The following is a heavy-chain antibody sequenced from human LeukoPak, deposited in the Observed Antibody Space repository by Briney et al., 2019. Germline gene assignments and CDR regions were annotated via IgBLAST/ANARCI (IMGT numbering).Heavy chain of an antibody. V-gene: IGHV3-48*01. D-gene: IGHD3-22*01. J-gene: IGHJ4*02. Sequence: GGSLRLSCAASGFTFSSYSMNWVRQAPGKGLEWVSYISSSSNIIYYADSVKGRITITRDNAKNSLYLQMNSLRAEDTTVYYCARGRYYDSSGHYYLPDYWGQGTLVTVSS. CDR1: GFTFSSYS. CDR3: ARGRYYDSSGHYYLPDY. CDR2: ISSSSNII.